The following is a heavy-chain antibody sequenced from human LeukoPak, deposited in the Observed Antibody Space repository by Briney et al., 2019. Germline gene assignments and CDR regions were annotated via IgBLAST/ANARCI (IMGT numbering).Heavy chain of an antibody. Sequence: PAGSLRLSCAASGFTFSSYWMSWVRQAPGKGLEWVANIKQDGSENYYVDSVKGRFTISRGNAKNSLYLQMNSLRAEDTAVYYCAREGEGYSSSWYRDYWGQGTRVTVSS. D-gene: IGHD6-13*01. CDR1: GFTFSSYW. CDR3: AREGEGYSSSWYRDY. V-gene: IGHV3-7*03. J-gene: IGHJ4*02. CDR2: IKQDGSEN.